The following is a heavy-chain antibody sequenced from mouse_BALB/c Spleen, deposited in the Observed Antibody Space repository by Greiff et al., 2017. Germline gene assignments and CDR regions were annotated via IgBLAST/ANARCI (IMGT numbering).Heavy chain of an antibody. Sequence: EVMLVESGGDLVKPGGSLKLSCAASGFTFSSYGMSWVRQTPDKRLEWVATISSGGSYTYYPDSVKGRFTISRDNAKNTLYLQMSSLKSEDTAMYYCARQDYGRDYFDYWGQGTTLTVSS. CDR1: GFTFSSYG. J-gene: IGHJ2*01. V-gene: IGHV5-6*01. CDR3: ARQDYGRDYFDY. D-gene: IGHD1-1*01. CDR2: ISSGGSYT.